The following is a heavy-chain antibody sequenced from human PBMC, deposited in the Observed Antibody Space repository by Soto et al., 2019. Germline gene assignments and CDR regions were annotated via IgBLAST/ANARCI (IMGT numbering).Heavy chain of an antibody. V-gene: IGHV3-23*01. CDR1: GFTFSSYA. CDR3: AKNGDDYVWGSYRPSDY. D-gene: IGHD3-16*02. J-gene: IGHJ4*02. CDR2: ISGSGGST. Sequence: EVQLLESGGGLVQPGGSLRLSCAASGFTFSSYAMSWVRQAPGKGLEWVSAISGSGGSTYYADSVKGRFTISRDNSKNTLYLQMNSLRAEDTAVYYCAKNGDDYVWGSYRPSDYWGQGTLVTVSS.